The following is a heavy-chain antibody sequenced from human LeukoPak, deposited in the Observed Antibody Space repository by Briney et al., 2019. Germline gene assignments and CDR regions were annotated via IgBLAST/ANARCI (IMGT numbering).Heavy chain of an antibody. D-gene: IGHD3-9*01. J-gene: IGHJ2*01. CDR3: ARNPHYDILTGYALWYFDL. V-gene: IGHV1-18*01. CDR2: ISAYNGNT. CDR1: GYTFTSYG. Sequence: RAASVKVSCKASGYTFTSYGISWVRQAPGQGLEWMGWISAYNGNTNYAQKLQGRVTMTTDTSTSTAYMELRSLRSDDTAVYYCARNPHYDILTGYALWYFDLWGRGTLVTVSS.